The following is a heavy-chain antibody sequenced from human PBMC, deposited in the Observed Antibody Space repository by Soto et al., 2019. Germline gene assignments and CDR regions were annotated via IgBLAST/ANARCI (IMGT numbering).Heavy chain of an antibody. Sequence: ASVKVSCKASGYTFTSYGISWVRQAPGQGLEWMGWISAYNGNTNYAQKLQGRVTMTTDTSTSTAYTELRSLRSDDTAVYYCARDFGTAVAGTALYWGQGTLVTVSS. J-gene: IGHJ4*02. D-gene: IGHD6-19*01. CDR2: ISAYNGNT. V-gene: IGHV1-18*04. CDR3: ARDFGTAVAGTALY. CDR1: GYTFTSYG.